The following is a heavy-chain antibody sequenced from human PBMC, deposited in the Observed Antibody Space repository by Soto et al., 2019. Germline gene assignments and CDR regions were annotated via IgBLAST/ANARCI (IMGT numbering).Heavy chain of an antibody. V-gene: IGHV1-18*01. Sequence: LKVSCKASGYTFTSYGISWVRQAPGQGLEWMGWISAYNGNTNYAQKLQGRVTMTTDTSTSTAYMELRSLRSDDTAVYYCARLQGYCITTGCYGHYAMDVWGQGTTVTVSS. J-gene: IGHJ6*02. CDR3: ARLQGYCITTGCYGHYAMDV. CDR2: ISAYNGNT. D-gene: IGHD2-2*01. CDR1: GYTFTSYG.